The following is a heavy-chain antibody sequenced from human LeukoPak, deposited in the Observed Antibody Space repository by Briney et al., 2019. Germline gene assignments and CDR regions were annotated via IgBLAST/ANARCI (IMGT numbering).Heavy chain of an antibody. CDR2: IWYEGSDK. CDR1: GFTFRSYG. Sequence: SGGSLRLSCAASGFTFRSYGMHWVRQAPGRGLEWVAVIWYEGSDKHYADSVKGRFTISRDNSKNTLYLQLNSLRAEDTAVYYCARPMITFGGVIAPFDYWGQGTLVTVSS. J-gene: IGHJ4*02. D-gene: IGHD3-16*02. CDR3: ARPMITFGGVIAPFDY. V-gene: IGHV3-33*01.